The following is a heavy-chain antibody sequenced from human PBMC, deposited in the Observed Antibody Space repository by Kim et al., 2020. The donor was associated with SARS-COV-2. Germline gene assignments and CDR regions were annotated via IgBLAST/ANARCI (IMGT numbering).Heavy chain of an antibody. D-gene: IGHD5-18*01. V-gene: IGHV1-3*01. J-gene: IGHJ4*02. Sequence: YSQEFQGRVTIARDTSASTAYLDLSSLRSEDTAIYFCARGGYGPSYYFDYWGQGTLVTVSS. CDR3: ARGGYGPSYYFDY.